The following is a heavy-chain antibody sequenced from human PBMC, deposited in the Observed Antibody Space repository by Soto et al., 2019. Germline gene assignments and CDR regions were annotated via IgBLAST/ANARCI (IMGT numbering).Heavy chain of an antibody. CDR2: ISANNGNT. CDR3: ARDRGSYALDY. Sequence: QVQLVQSGAEVKKPGASVKVSCKASGYTFTSYGISWVRQAPGQGLEWMGWISANNGNTNYAQNLQGRVTMTTDTSTRTAYMELRSLGSDDTAVYYCARDRGSYALDYWGQGTLVTVSS. D-gene: IGHD1-26*01. V-gene: IGHV1-18*01. CDR1: GYTFTSYG. J-gene: IGHJ4*02.